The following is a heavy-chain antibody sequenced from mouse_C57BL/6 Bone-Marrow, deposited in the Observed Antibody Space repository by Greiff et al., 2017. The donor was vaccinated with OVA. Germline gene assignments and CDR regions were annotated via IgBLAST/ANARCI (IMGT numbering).Heavy chain of an antibody. V-gene: IGHV14-4*01. J-gene: IGHJ2*01. CDR1: GFNIKDDY. CDR3: TTVYYFDY. Sequence: VQLKQSGAELVRPGASVKLSCTASGFNIKDDYMHWVKQRPEQGLEWIGWIDPENGDTEYASKFQGKATITADTSSNTAYLQLSSLTSEDTSVYYCTTVYYFDYWGQGPTLTVSS. CDR2: IDPENGDT.